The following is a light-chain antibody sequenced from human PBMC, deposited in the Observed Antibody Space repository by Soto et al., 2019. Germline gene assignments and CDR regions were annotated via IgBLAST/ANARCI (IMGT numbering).Light chain of an antibody. CDR3: QQSHRTTYT. CDR2: AAS. Sequence: DIQMTQAPSSLSASLGDRIIISCRASHDIINYLNWYHQRPGEAPKLLISAASSLQDGVPSRFSGSGSGTDFTLSISGLRPEDIGTYYCQQSHRTTYTFGPGTTVE. J-gene: IGKJ2*01. CDR1: HDIINY. V-gene: IGKV1-39*01.